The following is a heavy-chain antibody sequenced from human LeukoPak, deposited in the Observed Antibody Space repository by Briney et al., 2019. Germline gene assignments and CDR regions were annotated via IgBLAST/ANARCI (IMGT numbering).Heavy chain of an antibody. D-gene: IGHD3-10*01. J-gene: IGHJ4*02. CDR3: ARGSMVRGVISYYFDY. CDR1: GFTFSSCW. V-gene: IGHV3-7*01. CDR2: IKQDGSEK. Sequence: GGSLRLSCAASGFTFSSCWMSWVRQAPGKGLEWVANIKQDGSEKYYVDSVKGRFTISRDNAKNSLYLQMNSLRAEDTAVYYCARGSMVRGVISYYFDYWGQGTLVTVSS.